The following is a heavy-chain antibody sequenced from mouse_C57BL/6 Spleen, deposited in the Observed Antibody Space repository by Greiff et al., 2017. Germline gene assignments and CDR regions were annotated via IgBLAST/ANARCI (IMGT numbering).Heavy chain of an antibody. D-gene: IGHD1-1*01. J-gene: IGHJ1*03. Sequence: VQLQQSGAELARPGASVKLSCKASGYTFTSYGISWVKQRTGQGLEWIGEIYPRSGNTYYNEKFKGKATLTADKSSSTAYMELRSLTSEDSAVYFCARGAHYGSSYIDWYFDVWGTGTTVTVSS. CDR2: IYPRSGNT. CDR1: GYTFTSYG. CDR3: ARGAHYGSSYIDWYFDV. V-gene: IGHV1-81*01.